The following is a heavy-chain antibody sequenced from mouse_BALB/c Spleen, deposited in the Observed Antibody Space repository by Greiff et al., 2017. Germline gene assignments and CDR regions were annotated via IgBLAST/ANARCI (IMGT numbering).Heavy chain of an antibody. J-gene: IGHJ3*01. Sequence: EVKLVESGGGLVKPGGSLKLSCAASGFTFSDYYMYWVRQTPEKRLEWVATISDGGSYTYYPDSVKGRFTISRDNAKNNLYLQMSSLKSEDTAMYYCAREGGNDGFFAYWGQGTLVTVSA. D-gene: IGHD2-2*01. V-gene: IGHV5-4*02. CDR1: GFTFSDYY. CDR3: AREGGNDGFFAY. CDR2: ISDGGSYT.